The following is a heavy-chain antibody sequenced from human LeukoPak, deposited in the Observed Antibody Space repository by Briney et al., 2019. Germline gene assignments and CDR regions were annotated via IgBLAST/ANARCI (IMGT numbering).Heavy chain of an antibody. CDR2: ISYDGSNK. Sequence: GGSLRRSCAASGFTFSSYAMHWVRQAPGKGLEWVAVISYDGSNKYYADSVKGRFTISRDNSKNTLYLQMNSLRAEDTAVYYCASRDGYKDYWGQGTLVTVSS. CDR3: ASRDGYKDY. CDR1: GFTFSSYA. J-gene: IGHJ4*02. V-gene: IGHV3-30-3*01. D-gene: IGHD5-24*01.